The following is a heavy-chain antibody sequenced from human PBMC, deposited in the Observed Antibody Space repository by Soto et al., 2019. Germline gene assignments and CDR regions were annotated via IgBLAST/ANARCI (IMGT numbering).Heavy chain of an antibody. CDR2: IIPIFGTA. V-gene: IGHV1-69*12. Sequence: QVQLVQSGAEVKKPGSSVKVSCKASGGTFSSYAITWVRQAPGQGLEWMGGIIPIFGTANYAQKFQGRVTITAYESTTSPYMVLSSLRSEATAGYYWASRDSGNFASYYYYGMDVWGQWTTVTVSS. CDR1: GGTFSSYA. CDR3: ASRDSGNFASYYYYGMDV. D-gene: IGHD1-26*01. J-gene: IGHJ6*02.